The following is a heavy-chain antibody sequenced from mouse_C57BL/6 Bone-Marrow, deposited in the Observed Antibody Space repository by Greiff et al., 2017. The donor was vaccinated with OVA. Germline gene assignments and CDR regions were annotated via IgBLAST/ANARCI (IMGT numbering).Heavy chain of an antibody. D-gene: IGHD1-1*01. Sequence: EVQLMESGGGLVKPGGSLKLSCAASGFTFSSYAMSWVRQTPEKRLEWVATISDGGSYTYYPDNVKGRFTISRDNAKNNLYLQMSHLKSEDTAMXDCARVSTTVVADYWGQGTTLTVSS. CDR3: ARVSTTVVADY. CDR2: ISDGGSYT. J-gene: IGHJ2*01. CDR1: GFTFSSYA. V-gene: IGHV5-4*01.